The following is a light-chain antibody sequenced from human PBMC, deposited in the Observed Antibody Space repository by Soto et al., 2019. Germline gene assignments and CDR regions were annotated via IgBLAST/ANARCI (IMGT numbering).Light chain of an antibody. CDR3: SSYASGSIYV. V-gene: IGLV2-14*03. J-gene: IGLJ1*01. CDR1: SSDVGGYDY. Sequence: QSVLTQPASVSGSPGQSIAISCTGTSSDVGGYDYVSWYQQHPDKAPKLMIYDVSNRPSGVSNRFSGSKSGNTASLTISGLQAEDEADYYCSSYASGSIYVFGTGTQLTVL. CDR2: DVS.